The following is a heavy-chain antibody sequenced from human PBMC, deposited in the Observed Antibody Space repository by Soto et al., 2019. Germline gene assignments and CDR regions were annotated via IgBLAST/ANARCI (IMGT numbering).Heavy chain of an antibody. CDR3: ARGLYCSSTSCYGFDY. J-gene: IGHJ4*02. Sequence: PGGSLRLSCAASGFTFSSYSMNWVRQAPGKGLEWVSYISSSSTIYYADSVKGRFTISRDNAKNSLYLQMNSLRDEDTAVYYCARGLYCSSTSCYGFDYWGQGTLVTVSS. CDR2: ISSSSTI. D-gene: IGHD2-2*01. V-gene: IGHV3-48*02. CDR1: GFTFSSYS.